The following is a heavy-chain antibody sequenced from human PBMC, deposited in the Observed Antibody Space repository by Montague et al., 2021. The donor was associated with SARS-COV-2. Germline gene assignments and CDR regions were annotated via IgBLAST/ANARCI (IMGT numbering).Heavy chain of an antibody. CDR1: GFSFSAFG. J-gene: IGHJ6*02. Sequence: SLRLSCAASGFSFSAFGMTWVRQAPGKGLEWVSTVSRSGDTTYYADSVKGRFTISRDNAKNSLYLQMNSLRAEDTAVYYCARDTMVRGVRYYYYGMDVWGQGTTVTVSS. V-gene: IGHV3-21*01. D-gene: IGHD3-10*01. CDR2: VSRSGDTT. CDR3: ARDTMVRGVRYYYYGMDV.